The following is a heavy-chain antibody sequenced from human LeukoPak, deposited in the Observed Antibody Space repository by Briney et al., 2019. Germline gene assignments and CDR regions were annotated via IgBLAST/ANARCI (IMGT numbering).Heavy chain of an antibody. CDR2: INPSGGST. J-gene: IGHJ5*02. Sequence: ASVKVSCKASGYTFTSYYMHWVRQAPGQGLEWMGIINPSGGSTSYAQKFQGRVTMTRDTSTSTVYMELSSLRSEDTAVYYCAKTIQITMVRGGKGWFDPWGQGTLVTVSS. V-gene: IGHV1-46*01. CDR1: GYTFTSYY. D-gene: IGHD3-10*01. CDR3: AKTIQITMVRGGKGWFDP.